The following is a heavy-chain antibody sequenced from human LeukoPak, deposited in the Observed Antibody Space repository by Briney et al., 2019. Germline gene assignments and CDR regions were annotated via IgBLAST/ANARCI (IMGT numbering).Heavy chain of an antibody. J-gene: IGHJ4*02. Sequence: GGSLRLSCVVSGFTFSSYSMSWVRQAPGKGLEWVSSISASSNFISYADSVKGRFTISRDNAKKSLYLQMNSVRAEDTAVYYCARETGPGIRKFDYWGQGTLVTVSS. CDR2: ISASSNFI. V-gene: IGHV3-21*01. CDR1: GFTFSSYS. CDR3: ARETGPGIRKFDY.